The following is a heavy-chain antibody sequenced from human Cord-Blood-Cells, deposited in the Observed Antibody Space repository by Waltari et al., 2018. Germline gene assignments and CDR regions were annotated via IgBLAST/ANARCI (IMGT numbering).Heavy chain of an antibody. CDR3: ARGYHHVYYYYYYYMYV. CDR1: GYTFTGYY. CDR2: INPNSGGT. D-gene: IGHD5-18*01. Sequence: QVQLVQSGAEVKKPGASVKVSCKASGYTFTGYYMHWVRQAPGQGLEWRREINPNSGGTNDAQKMQGSVTMTRETSISTAYMGLSRLRSDDTAVYYCARGYHHVYYYYYYYMYVWGKGTTVTVSS. V-gene: IGHV1-2*02. J-gene: IGHJ6*03.